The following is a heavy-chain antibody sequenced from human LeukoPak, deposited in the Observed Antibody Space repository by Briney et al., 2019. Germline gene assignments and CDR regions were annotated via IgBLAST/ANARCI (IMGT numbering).Heavy chain of an antibody. J-gene: IGHJ4*02. CDR2: IKQDGSEK. CDR1: GFTFSSYL. D-gene: IGHD6-13*01. CDR3: ARDLGYSSSWADY. V-gene: IGHV3-7*01. Sequence: GGALRVSCAASGFTFSSYLMSGVRQAPGKGVEGVADIKQDGSEKYYVDSVKGRFTIPRDNAKNSLYLQMNSLRAEDTAVYYCARDLGYSSSWADYWGQGTLVTVST.